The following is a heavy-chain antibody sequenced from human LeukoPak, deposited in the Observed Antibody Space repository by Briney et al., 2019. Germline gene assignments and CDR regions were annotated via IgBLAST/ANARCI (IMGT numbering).Heavy chain of an antibody. CDR3: AKHPLRITIFGVVPPDY. J-gene: IGHJ4*02. D-gene: IGHD3-3*01. CDR2: ISGSGGST. V-gene: IGHV3-23*01. Sequence: GGSLRLSCAASGFSVSSYAMSWVRQAPGKGLEWVSAISGSGGSTYYADSVKGRFTISRDNSKNTLYLQMNSLRAEDTAVYYCAKHPLRITIFGVVPPDYWGQGTLVTISS. CDR1: GFSVSSYA.